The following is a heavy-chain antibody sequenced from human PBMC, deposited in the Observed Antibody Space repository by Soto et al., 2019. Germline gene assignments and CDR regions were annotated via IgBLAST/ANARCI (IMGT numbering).Heavy chain of an antibody. CDR2: IYYSGNT. V-gene: IGHV4-30-4*01. CDR3: ASHDYAHYGMDV. D-gene: IGHD3-16*01. CDR1: GGSTISGDYY. J-gene: IGHJ6*02. Sequence: SETLCLTCTVSGGSTISGDYYWSWIRQPPGKGLEWIGYIYYSGNTYYNPFLKSRVTISVDTSKNQFSLKLSSVTAADTAVYYCASHDYAHYGMDVWGQGTTVTVSS.